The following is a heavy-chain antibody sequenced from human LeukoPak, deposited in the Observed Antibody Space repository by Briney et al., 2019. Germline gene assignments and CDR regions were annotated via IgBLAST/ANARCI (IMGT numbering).Heavy chain of an antibody. CDR3: ARGRDGYNYYYYYYMDV. CDR2: IRYDGSNK. V-gene: IGHV3-30*02. Sequence: GGSLRLSCAASGFTFSSYGMHWVRQAPGKGLEWVAFIRYDGSNKYYADSAKGRFTISRDNSKSTLYLQMNSLRGEDTAVYYCARGRDGYNYYYYYYMDVWGKGTTVTVSS. D-gene: IGHD5-24*01. J-gene: IGHJ6*03. CDR1: GFTFSSYG.